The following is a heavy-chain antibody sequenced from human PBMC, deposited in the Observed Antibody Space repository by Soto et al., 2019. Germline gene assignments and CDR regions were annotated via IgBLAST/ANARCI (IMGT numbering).Heavy chain of an antibody. CDR3: ARAHYYDSSGYAGGFDY. Sequence: PSETLSLTCTVSGGSISRYDWRWIRQPPGKGLEWIGYIYYSGSTNYNPSLKSRVTISVDTSKNPFSLKLSSVTAADTAVDYGARAHYYDSSGYAGGFDYWGQGTLVTVS. CDR1: GGSISRYD. D-gene: IGHD3-22*01. J-gene: IGHJ4*02. V-gene: IGHV4-59*01. CDR2: IYYSGST.